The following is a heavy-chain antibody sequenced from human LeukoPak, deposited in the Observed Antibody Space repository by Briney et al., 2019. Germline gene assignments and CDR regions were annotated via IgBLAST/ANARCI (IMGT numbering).Heavy chain of an antibody. Sequence: SETLSLTCTVSGGSISSSSYYWGWIRQPPGKGLEWIGSIYYSGSTYYNPSLKSRVTISVDTSKNQFSLKLSSVTAADTAVYYRARGLGPVTTLDYWGQGTLVTVSS. CDR2: IYYSGST. CDR3: ARGLGPVTTLDY. CDR1: GGSISSSSYY. D-gene: IGHD4-17*01. J-gene: IGHJ4*02. V-gene: IGHV4-39*07.